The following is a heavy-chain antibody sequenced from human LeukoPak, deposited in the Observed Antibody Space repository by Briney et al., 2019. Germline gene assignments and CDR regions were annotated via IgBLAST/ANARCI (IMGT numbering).Heavy chain of an antibody. D-gene: IGHD5-18*01. CDR1: GFTFSSYA. Sequence: GGSLRLSCAASGFTFSSYAMHWVRQAPGKGLEWVAVISYDGSNKYYADSGKGRFTISRDNSKNTLYLQMNSLRAEDTAGYYCARDLQLWAGDAFDIWGQGTMVTASS. V-gene: IGHV3-30-3*01. CDR3: ARDLQLWAGDAFDI. J-gene: IGHJ3*02. CDR2: ISYDGSNK.